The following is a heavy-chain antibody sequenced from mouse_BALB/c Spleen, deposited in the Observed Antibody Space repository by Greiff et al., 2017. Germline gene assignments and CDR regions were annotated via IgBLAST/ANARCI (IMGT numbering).Heavy chain of an antibody. CDR2: IDPETGGT. CDR1: GYTFTDYE. J-gene: IGHJ4*01. Sequence: LVESGAELVRPGASVTLSCKASGYTFTDYEMHWVKQTPVHGLEWIGAIDPETGGTAYNQKFKGKATLTADKSSSTAYMELRSLTSEDSAVYYCTRTGNYGYYAMDYWGQGTSVTVSS. CDR3: TRTGNYGYYAMDY. D-gene: IGHD2-1*01. V-gene: IGHV1-15*01.